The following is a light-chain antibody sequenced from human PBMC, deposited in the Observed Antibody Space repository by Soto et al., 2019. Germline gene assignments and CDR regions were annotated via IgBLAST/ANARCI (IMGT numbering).Light chain of an antibody. CDR1: QGISSY. J-gene: IGKJ4*01. Sequence: DIPLTQSPSFLSASVGDRVTITYRASQGISSYLAWYQQKPGKAPKLLIYAASTLQSGVPSRFSGSGSGTEFTLTISSLQPEDFATYYCQQLNSYPFTFGGGNKVEIK. CDR3: QQLNSYPFT. V-gene: IGKV1-9*01. CDR2: AAS.